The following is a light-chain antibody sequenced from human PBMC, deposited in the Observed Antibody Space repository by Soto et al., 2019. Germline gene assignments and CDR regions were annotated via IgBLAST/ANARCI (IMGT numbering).Light chain of an antibody. CDR1: SSNIGSNY. J-gene: IGLJ3*02. CDR3: VVWDDSLSVWV. CDR2: RNN. Sequence: QPVLTQPPSASETPGQRVIISCSGSSSNIGSNYVYWYQQLPGTAPKLLIYRNNQLPSGVPDRFSGSKSGTSASLAISGLRSEDEADYYCVVWDDSLSVWVFGGGTKVTVL. V-gene: IGLV1-47*01.